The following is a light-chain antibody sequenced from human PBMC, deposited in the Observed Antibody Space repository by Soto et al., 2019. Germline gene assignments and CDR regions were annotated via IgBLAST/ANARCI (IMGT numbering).Light chain of an antibody. CDR1: QSVSNNY. CDR2: GAS. J-gene: IGKJ4*01. Sequence: EIVLTQSPGTLSLSPGERATLSCRASQSVSNNYLAWYQQKPGQAPRLVIYGASNRATGIPDRFSGSGSGTDFTLTISRLEPEDFAVYFCQQFSRPPLTFGGGTKVEI. CDR3: QQFSRPPLT. V-gene: IGKV3-20*01.